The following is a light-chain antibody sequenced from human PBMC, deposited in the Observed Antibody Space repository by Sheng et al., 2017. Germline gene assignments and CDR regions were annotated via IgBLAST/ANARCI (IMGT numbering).Light chain of an antibody. Sequence: EIVLTQSPATLSLSPGERATLSCRASQSISRYLAWYQQKPGQAPRLLIHSTSNRATGIPDRFSGSGSGTDFTLTISRLEPEDFAVYYCQQYGTSVRTFGGGTNVEIK. CDR2: STS. CDR1: QSISRY. CDR3: QQYGTSVRT. J-gene: IGKJ4*01. V-gene: IGKV3-20*01.